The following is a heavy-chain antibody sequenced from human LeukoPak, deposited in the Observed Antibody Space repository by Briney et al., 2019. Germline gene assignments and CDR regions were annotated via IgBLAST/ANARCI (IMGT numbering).Heavy chain of an antibody. CDR3: AKSLDILTGYYPDWFDP. D-gene: IGHD3-9*01. CDR2: IRYDGSNK. V-gene: IGHV3-30*02. Sequence: GGSLRLSCAASGFTFSSYGMHWVRQAPGKGLEWVAFIRYDGSNKYYADSVKGRFTISRDNSKNTLYLQMNSLRAEDTAVYYCAKSLDILTGYYPDWFDPWGQGTLVTVSS. J-gene: IGHJ5*02. CDR1: GFTFSSYG.